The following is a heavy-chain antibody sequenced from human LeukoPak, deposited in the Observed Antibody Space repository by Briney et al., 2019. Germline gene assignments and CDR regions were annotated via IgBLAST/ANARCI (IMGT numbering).Heavy chain of an antibody. J-gene: IGHJ4*02. CDR1: GYSFTTYW. CDR2: IYPGDSDT. D-gene: IGHD6-13*01. CDR3: ARQPPSSIAAAGPYFDY. V-gene: IGHV5-51*01. Sequence: GGSLKISCKDSGYSFTTYWIGWVRQMPGKGLEWMGIIYPGDSDTRYSPSFQGQVTISADKSISTAYLQWSSLKASDTAMYYCARQPPSSIAAAGPYFDYWPGNPGHRLL.